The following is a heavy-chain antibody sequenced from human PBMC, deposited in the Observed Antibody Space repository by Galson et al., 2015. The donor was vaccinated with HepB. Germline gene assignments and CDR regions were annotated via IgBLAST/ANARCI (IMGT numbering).Heavy chain of an antibody. J-gene: IGHJ4*02. CDR3: ARTGYDSSGYYYIFDY. CDR1: GFTFNTYG. Sequence: SLRLSCAASGFTFNTYGMHWVRQAPGKGLEWVATIWYDGKNEYYADSVEGRFTISRDNSKNTLYLQMNSLRAEDTAVYYCARTGYDSSGYYYIFDYWGQGTLVTVSS. CDR2: IWYDGKNE. V-gene: IGHV3-33*01. D-gene: IGHD3-22*01.